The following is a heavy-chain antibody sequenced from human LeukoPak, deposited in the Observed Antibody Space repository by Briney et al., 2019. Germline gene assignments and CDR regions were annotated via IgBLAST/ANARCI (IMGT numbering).Heavy chain of an antibody. CDR3: ARKGPATIADY. D-gene: IGHD4-11*01. CDR1: GGFISSGSW. V-gene: IGHV4-4*02. Sequence: PSETLSLTCAVSGGFISSGSWWGWFGQPPGKGLEWIGEIHHSVGTNYNPSLKSRVAISMDKSENQFSLDLTSVTATDTAMYYCARKGPATIADYWGRGTLVTVSS. J-gene: IGHJ4*02. CDR2: IHHSVGT.